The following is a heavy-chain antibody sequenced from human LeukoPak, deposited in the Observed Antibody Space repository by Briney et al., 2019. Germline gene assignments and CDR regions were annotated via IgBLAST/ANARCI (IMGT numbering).Heavy chain of an antibody. D-gene: IGHD4-17*01. CDR2: IYYSGST. CDR3: ARRTMTTVDY. V-gene: IGHV4-39*01. Sequence: PSETLSLTCTVSGGSISSISYYWGWIRQPPGKGLEWIGSIYYSGSTHYNPSLKSRVTISVGTSKNQFSLKLSSVTAADTAVYYCARRTMTTVDYWGQGTLVTVSS. J-gene: IGHJ4*02. CDR1: GGSISSISYY.